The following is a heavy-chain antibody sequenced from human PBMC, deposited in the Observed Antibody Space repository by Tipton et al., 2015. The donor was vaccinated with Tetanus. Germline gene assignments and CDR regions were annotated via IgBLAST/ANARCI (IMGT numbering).Heavy chain of an antibody. Sequence: SLRLSCTGSGFTFSDYWMSWVRQAPGKGLEWVANIQRHGGQTYYTDSVRGRFTISRDNARNSLYLQMNSLRAEDTAVYYCARVRGYCSSTTCSGIDYWGQGTLVTVS. CDR2: IQRHGGQT. CDR1: GFTFSDYW. D-gene: IGHD2-2*01. V-gene: IGHV3-7*01. CDR3: ARVRGYCSSTTCSGIDY. J-gene: IGHJ4*02.